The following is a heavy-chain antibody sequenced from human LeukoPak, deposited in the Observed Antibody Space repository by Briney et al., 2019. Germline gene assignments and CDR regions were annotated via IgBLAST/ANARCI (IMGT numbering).Heavy chain of an antibody. D-gene: IGHD2-2*01. CDR2: ISSSSSYI. CDR3: ARVNVVPAARNDAFDI. J-gene: IGHJ3*02. Sequence: GGSLRLSCAASGFTFSSYSMNWVRQAPGKGLEWVSSISSSSSYIYYADSVKGRFTISRDNAKNSLYLQMNSLRAEDTAVYYCARVNVVPAARNDAFDIWGQGTMVTVSS. CDR1: GFTFSSYS. V-gene: IGHV3-21*01.